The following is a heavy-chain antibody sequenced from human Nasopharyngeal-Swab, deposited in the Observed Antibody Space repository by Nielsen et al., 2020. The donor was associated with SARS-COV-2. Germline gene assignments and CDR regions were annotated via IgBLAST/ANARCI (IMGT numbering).Heavy chain of an antibody. V-gene: IGHV4-31*03. D-gene: IGHD6-19*01. CDR1: GGSISSGGYY. CDR3: GRSDSSGWYYFDY. J-gene: IGHJ4*02. CDR2: IYYSGST. Sequence: SETLSLTCTVSGGSISSGGYYWSWIRQHPGKGLEWIGYIYYSGSTYYNPSLKSRVTISVDTSKNQFSLKLSSVTAADTAVYYCGRSDSSGWYYFDYWGQGTLVTVSS.